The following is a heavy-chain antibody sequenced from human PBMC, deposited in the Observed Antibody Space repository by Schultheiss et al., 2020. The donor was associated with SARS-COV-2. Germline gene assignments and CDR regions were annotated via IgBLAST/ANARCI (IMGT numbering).Heavy chain of an antibody. Sequence: SQTLSLTCTVSGGSISSYYWSWIRQPPGKGLEWIGYIYYTGSTKYNPSLKSRVTISVDTSENQFSLKLTSVTAADTAVYYCARDSGYGDYYYHGMDVWGQGTTVTVSS. CDR3: ARDSGYGDYYYHGMDV. CDR1: GGSISSYY. D-gene: IGHD4-17*01. CDR2: IYYTGST. V-gene: IGHV4-59*01. J-gene: IGHJ6*02.